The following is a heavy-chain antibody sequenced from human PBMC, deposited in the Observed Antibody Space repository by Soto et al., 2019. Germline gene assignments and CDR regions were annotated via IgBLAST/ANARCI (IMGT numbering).Heavy chain of an antibody. CDR2: MYYSGST. CDR3: ATPWSLDYYYDGMDV. V-gene: IGHV4-39*01. CDR1: GGSISSSSYY. Sequence: QLQLQESGPGLVKPSETLSLTCTVSGGSISSSSYYWGWIRQTPGKGLEWIGSMYYSGSTYYNPSLKSRITISVDTSKHQFSLKLSSVTAADTAVYYCATPWSLDYYYDGMDVWGQGTTVTVSS. D-gene: IGHD1-26*01. J-gene: IGHJ6*02.